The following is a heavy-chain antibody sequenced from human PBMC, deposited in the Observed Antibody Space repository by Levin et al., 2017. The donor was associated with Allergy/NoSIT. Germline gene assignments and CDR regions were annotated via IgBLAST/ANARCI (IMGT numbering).Heavy chain of an antibody. V-gene: IGHV4-61*01. CDR1: GGSVSSGSYY. D-gene: IGHD6-19*01. Sequence: SQTLSLTCTVSGGSVSSGSYYWSWIRQPPGKGLEWIGYIYYSGSTNYNPSLKSRVTISVDTSKNQFSLKLRSVTAADTAVYYCAILGSVAGFDYWGQGTLVTVSS. CDR2: IYYSGST. J-gene: IGHJ4*02. CDR3: AILGSVAGFDY.